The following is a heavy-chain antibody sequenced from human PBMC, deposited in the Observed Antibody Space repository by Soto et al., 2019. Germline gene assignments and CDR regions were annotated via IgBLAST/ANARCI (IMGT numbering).Heavy chain of an antibody. Sequence: QVQLVESGGGVVQPGRSLRLSCAASGFTFSLYGIHWVRQAPGKGLEWVALISDDGSNQYFADSVKGRFTISRDKSNNTLYLQMNSLRPEDTAVYFCDKDWGYGDYVFDFWGQGTLVTVSS. CDR2: ISDDGSNQ. V-gene: IGHV3-30*18. CDR3: DKDWGYGDYVFDF. D-gene: IGHD4-17*01. J-gene: IGHJ4*02. CDR1: GFTFSLYG.